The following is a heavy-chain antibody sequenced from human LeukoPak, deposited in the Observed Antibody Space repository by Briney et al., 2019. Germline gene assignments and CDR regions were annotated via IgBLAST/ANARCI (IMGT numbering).Heavy chain of an antibody. D-gene: IGHD6-19*01. CDR3: AKLRHSSGWTDY. J-gene: IGHJ4*02. CDR2: ISGSGGSI. CDR1: GFTFSSYA. Sequence: PGGSLRLSCVASGFTFSSYAMSWVRQAPGKGLEWVSAISGSGGSIYYADSVKGRFNISRKNSKNTLYLQMNSLRAEDTAVYYCAKLRHSSGWTDYWGQGTLVTVSS. V-gene: IGHV3-23*01.